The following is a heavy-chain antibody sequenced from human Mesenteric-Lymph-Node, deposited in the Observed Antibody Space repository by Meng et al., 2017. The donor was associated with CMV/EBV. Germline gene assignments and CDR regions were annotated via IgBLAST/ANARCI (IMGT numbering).Heavy chain of an antibody. V-gene: IGHV1-2*02. D-gene: IGHD3-22*01. CDR3: ARDGDDSSGYYYYYYGMDV. Sequence: ASVKVSCKASGYIFSGYYMHWVRQAPGQGLEWMGWINPNSGGTNYAQKFQGRVTMTRDTSISTAYMELSRLRSDDTAVYYCARDGDDSSGYYYYYYGMDVWGQGTTVTVSS. CDR1: GYIFSGYY. CDR2: INPNSGGT. J-gene: IGHJ6*02.